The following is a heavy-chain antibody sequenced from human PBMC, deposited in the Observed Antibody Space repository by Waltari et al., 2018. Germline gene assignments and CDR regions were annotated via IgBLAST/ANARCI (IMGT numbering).Heavy chain of an antibody. CDR2: IRSKAYGGTT. Sequence: EVQLVESGGGLVQPGRSLRLSCTASGFTFGDYAMSWFRQAPGKGLEWVGCIRSKAYGGTTEYAASVKGRFTISRDDSKSIAYLQMNSLKTEDTAVYYCTRDPGTTAPDAFDIWGQGTMVTVSS. V-gene: IGHV3-49*03. CDR3: TRDPGTTAPDAFDI. J-gene: IGHJ3*02. D-gene: IGHD1-7*01. CDR1: GFTFGDYA.